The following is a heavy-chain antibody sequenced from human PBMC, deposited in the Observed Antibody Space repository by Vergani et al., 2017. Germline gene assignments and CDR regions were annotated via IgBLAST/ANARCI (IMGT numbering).Heavy chain of an antibody. CDR3: VYRKTECGTTGCLYPFYYYCYMDV. V-gene: IGHV2-5*04. Sequence: QITLKESGPTLVKPTQTLTLTCTFSGFSLNTRGVSLAWIRQPPGKALDWLALIYWNDDQHYSPFLNNRVTITKDTSKNQVVLTMTNMDYVDTGTYYCVYRKTECGTTGCLYPFYYYCYMDVWGKGTTVTVSS. CDR2: IYWNDDQ. CDR1: GFSLNTRGVS. D-gene: IGHD1-7*01. J-gene: IGHJ6*03.